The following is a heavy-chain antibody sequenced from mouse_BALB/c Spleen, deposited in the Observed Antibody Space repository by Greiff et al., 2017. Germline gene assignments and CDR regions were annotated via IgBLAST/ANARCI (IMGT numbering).Heavy chain of an antibody. V-gene: IGHV1-14*01. CDR1: GYTFTSYV. CDR3: ARLGGYEGFAY. CDR2: INPYNDGT. J-gene: IGHJ3*01. D-gene: IGHD2-2*01. Sequence: VQLQQSGPELVKPGASVKMSCKASGYTFTSYVMHWVKQKPGQGLEWIGYINPYNDGTKYNEKFKGKATLTSDKSSSTAYMELSSLTSEDSAVYYCARLGGYEGFAYWGQGTLVTVSA.